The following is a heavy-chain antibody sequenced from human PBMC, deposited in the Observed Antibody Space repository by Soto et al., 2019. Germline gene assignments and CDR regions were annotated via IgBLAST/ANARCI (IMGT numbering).Heavy chain of an antibody. CDR1: GFTFSSYG. CDR2: ISYDGSNK. CDR3: AKERRGYSYGFFPCFDY. V-gene: IGHV3-30*18. D-gene: IGHD5-18*01. Sequence: GGSLRLSCAASGFTFSSYGMHWVRQAPGKGLEWVAVISYDGSNKYYADSVKGQFTISRDNSKNTLYLQMNSLRAEDTAVYYCAKERRGYSYGFFPCFDYWGQGTLVTVSS. J-gene: IGHJ4*02.